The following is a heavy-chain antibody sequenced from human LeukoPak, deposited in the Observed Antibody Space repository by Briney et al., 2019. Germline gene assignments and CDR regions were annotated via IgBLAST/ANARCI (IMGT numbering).Heavy chain of an antibody. CDR1: GVSISSYY. CDR2: IYTSGST. CDR3: ARSSGSYQGRAFDI. D-gene: IGHD1-26*01. V-gene: IGHV4-4*07. J-gene: IGHJ3*02. Sequence: SETLSLTCTVSGVSISSYYWSWIRQPAGKGLEWIGRIYTSGSTNYNPSLKSRVTMSVDTSKNQFSLKLSSVTAADTAVYYCARSSGSYQGRAFDIWGQGTMVAVSS.